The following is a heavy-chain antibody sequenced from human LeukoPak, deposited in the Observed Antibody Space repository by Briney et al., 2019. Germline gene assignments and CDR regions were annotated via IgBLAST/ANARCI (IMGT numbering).Heavy chain of an antibody. V-gene: IGHV3-48*03. CDR2: ISSSGRTK. CDR3: ARAKRNGFDI. J-gene: IGHJ3*02. CDR1: KFTFSSYE. Sequence: PGGSLRLSCEASKFTFSSYEMNWVRQAPGKGLEWISYISSSGRTKYYADSVKGRFTISRDNAKNSLYLQMNSLRAEDTAVYYCARAKRNGFDIWGQGTMVTVSS.